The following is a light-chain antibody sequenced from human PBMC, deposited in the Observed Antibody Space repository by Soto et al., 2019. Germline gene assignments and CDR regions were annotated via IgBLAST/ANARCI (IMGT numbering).Light chain of an antibody. J-gene: IGLJ3*02. CDR1: SSNIGSNY. V-gene: IGLV1-47*01. CDR3: ATWDDSLSGWV. CDR2: RNN. Sequence: QSVLIQQPSASGTPGQRVTISCSGRSSNIGSNYVYWYQQLPGTAPKLLISRNNERPSGVPDRFSGSKSGTSASLAISGLRSEDETDYYCATWDDSLSGWVFGGGTKLTVL.